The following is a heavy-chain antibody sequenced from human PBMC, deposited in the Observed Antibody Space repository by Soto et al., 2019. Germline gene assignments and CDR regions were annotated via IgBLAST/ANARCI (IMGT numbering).Heavy chain of an antibody. CDR3: ARRFQTVVTSFRLYYFDY. CDR1: GGSISSSSYY. D-gene: IGHD2-21*02. V-gene: IGHV4-39*01. CDR2: IYYSGST. Sequence: SETLSLTCPVSGGSISSSSYYWGWIRQPPGKGLEWIGSIYYSGSTYYNPSLKSRVTISVDTSKNQFSLKLSSVTAADTAVYYCARRFQTVVTSFRLYYFDYWGQGTLVTVSS. J-gene: IGHJ4*02.